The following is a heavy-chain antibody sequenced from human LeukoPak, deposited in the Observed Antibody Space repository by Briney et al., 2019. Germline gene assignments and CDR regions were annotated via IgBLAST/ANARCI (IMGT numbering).Heavy chain of an antibody. D-gene: IGHD4-17*01. CDR2: IYYSGST. V-gene: IGHV4-59*08. Sequence: KPSETLSLTCTLSGGSISSYYWSWIRQPPGKGLEWIGYIYYSGSTNYNPSLKSRVTISVDTSKNQFSLKLSSVTAADRAVYYCARHTDYGLDYWGQGTLVTLSS. J-gene: IGHJ4*02. CDR1: GGSISSYY. CDR3: ARHTDYGLDY.